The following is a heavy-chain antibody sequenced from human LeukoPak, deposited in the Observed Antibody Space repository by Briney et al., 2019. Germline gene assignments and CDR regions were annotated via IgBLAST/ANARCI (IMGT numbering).Heavy chain of an antibody. CDR1: GGSISSYY. Sequence: PSETLSLTCTVSGGSISSYYWNWIRQPPGKGLEWIGYIYYSGNTNYNPSLKSRVTISLDTSKNQFSLKLSSVTAADTAVYYCASGWLWAFDIWGQGTMVTVSS. V-gene: IGHV4-59*01. CDR2: IYYSGNT. CDR3: ASGWLWAFDI. J-gene: IGHJ3*02. D-gene: IGHD2-21*01.